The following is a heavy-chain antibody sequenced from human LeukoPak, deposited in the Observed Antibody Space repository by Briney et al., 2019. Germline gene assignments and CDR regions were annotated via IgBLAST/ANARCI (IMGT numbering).Heavy chain of an antibody. D-gene: IGHD3-22*01. CDR2: MNPNSGNT. V-gene: IGHV1-8*01. CDR3: ARDTYYYDSSGYYADYFDY. J-gene: IGHJ4*02. CDR1: GYTFTSYD. Sequence: GASVKVSCKASGYTFTSYDINWVRQATGQGLEWMGWMNPNSGNTGYAQKFQGRVTMTRNTSISTAYMELSSLRSDDTAVYYCARDTYYYDSSGYYADYFDYWGQGTLVTVSS.